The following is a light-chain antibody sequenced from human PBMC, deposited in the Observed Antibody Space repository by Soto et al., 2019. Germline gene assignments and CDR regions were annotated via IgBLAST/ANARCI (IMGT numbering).Light chain of an antibody. V-gene: IGKV3-20*01. CDR1: QSVSSNY. J-gene: IGKJ1*01. CDR3: QQYGSSPPT. CDR2: GAS. Sequence: EIVLTQSPGTLSLSPGERATLSCRASQSVSSNYLAWYQRKPGQAPRLLIYGASSRAIDIPNRFSGSGSGTDFTLTITTLETEEFAVYYCQQYGSSPPTFGQGTKVEI.